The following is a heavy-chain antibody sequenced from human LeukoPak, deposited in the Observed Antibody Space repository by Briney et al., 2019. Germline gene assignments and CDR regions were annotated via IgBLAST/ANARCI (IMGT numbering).Heavy chain of an antibody. Sequence: PGGSLRLSCAASGFTFSSYGMHWVRQAPGKGLEWVAVISYDGSNKYYADSVKGRFTISRDNSKNTLYLQMNSLRAEDTAVYYCAKPIPDYYDSSGYFWGQGTLVTVSS. J-gene: IGHJ4*02. CDR3: AKPIPDYYDSSGYF. CDR1: GFTFSSYG. D-gene: IGHD3-22*01. CDR2: ISYDGSNK. V-gene: IGHV3-30*18.